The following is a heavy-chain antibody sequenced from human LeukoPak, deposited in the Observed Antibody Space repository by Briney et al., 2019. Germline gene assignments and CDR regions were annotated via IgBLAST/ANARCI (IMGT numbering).Heavy chain of an antibody. CDR3: ARGGDYWPQWWFDP. CDR2: IYYTGST. CDR1: GGSISTYY. V-gene: IGHV4-59*01. J-gene: IGHJ5*02. D-gene: IGHD1-26*01. Sequence: PSETLSLTCTVSGGSISTYYWSWIRQPPGKGLEWIGYIYYTGSTSYNPSLKSRVTMSLDASKNQFSLELNSVTPADTAVYYCARGGDYWPQWWFDPWGRGTLVSVSS.